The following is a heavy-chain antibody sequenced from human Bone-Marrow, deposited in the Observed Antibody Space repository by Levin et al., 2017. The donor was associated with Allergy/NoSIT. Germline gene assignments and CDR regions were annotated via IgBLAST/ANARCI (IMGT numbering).Heavy chain of an antibody. J-gene: IGHJ4*02. V-gene: IGHV3-53*01. D-gene: IGHD4-17*01. CDR2: MYSGGAT. CDR3: ARGSFADYEVFDD. Sequence: GGSLRLSCAASGISVSSNYMSWVRQAPGKGLEWVSIMYSGGATHYAESVKGRFTISRDESNNTLFLQMNSLGADATAVYYCARGSFADYEVFDDWCQGTLVIVSS. CDR1: GISVSSNY.